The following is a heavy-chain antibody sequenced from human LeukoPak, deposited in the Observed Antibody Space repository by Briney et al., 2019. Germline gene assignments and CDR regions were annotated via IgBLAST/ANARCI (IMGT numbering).Heavy chain of an antibody. J-gene: IGHJ4*02. Sequence: GGSLRLSCAASGFTFSSYAMSWVRQAPGKGLEWVSAISGSGGSTYYADSVKGRLTISRDNSKNTLYLQMNSLRAEDTAVYYCAKMSRVYGDYEDYWGQGTLVTVSS. CDR1: GFTFSSYA. CDR3: AKMSRVYGDYEDY. V-gene: IGHV3-23*01. D-gene: IGHD4-17*01. CDR2: ISGSGGST.